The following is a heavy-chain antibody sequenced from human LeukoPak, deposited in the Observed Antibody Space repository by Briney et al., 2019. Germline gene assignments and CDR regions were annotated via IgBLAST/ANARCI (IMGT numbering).Heavy chain of an antibody. CDR1: DGSISSSNYY. D-gene: IGHD3-10*01. Sequence: SETLSLTCTVSDGSISSSNYYWAWIRQPPGKGLEWIGSVYYSGTTYYNPSLKSRVTISVDTSKNQFSLKLSSVTAADTAVYYCASYYGSGRNGFDPWGQGTLVTVSS. J-gene: IGHJ5*02. V-gene: IGHV4-39*07. CDR3: ASYYGSGRNGFDP. CDR2: VYYSGTT.